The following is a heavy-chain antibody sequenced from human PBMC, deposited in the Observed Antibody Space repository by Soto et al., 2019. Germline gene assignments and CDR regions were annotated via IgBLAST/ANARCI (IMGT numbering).Heavy chain of an antibody. CDR1: GFIFSNYG. J-gene: IGHJ4*02. V-gene: IGHV3-30*03. Sequence: QVQLVESGGGVVQPGRSLRLSCAGSGFIFSNYGMHWVRQAPGKGLEWVAFISYDGSDILYADSVKGRFTISRDNSKSTLFLHMNRPRAEDTAVYFCAIVRVADSPLDNWGQGSLVTVSS. CDR3: AIVRVADSPLDN. CDR2: ISYDGSDI. D-gene: IGHD3-10*02.